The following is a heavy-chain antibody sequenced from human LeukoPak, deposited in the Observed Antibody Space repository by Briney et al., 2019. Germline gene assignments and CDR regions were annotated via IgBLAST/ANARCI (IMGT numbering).Heavy chain of an antibody. V-gene: IGHV4-59*08. CDR2: IYYSGST. D-gene: IGHD4-17*01. Sequence: PSETLSLTCTVSGGSISSYYWSWIRQPPGKGLEWIGYIYYSGSTNYNPSLKSRVTISVDTSKNQFSLKLSSVTAADTAVYYCARHNYGVDWYFDLWGRGTLVTVS. CDR3: ARHNYGVDWYFDL. J-gene: IGHJ2*01. CDR1: GGSISSYY.